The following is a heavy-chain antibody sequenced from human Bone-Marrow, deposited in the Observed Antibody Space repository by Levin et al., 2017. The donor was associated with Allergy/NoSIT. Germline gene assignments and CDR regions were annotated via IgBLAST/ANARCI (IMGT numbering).Heavy chain of an antibody. CDR1: GFTLNLYS. D-gene: IGHD4-17*01. Sequence: GESLKISCVGSGFTLNLYSMNWVRQAPGKGLEWLSFISASRSTIYYADSVKGRFTISRDNANNFLYLQMNNLRAEDTAVYYCARADYGDFYYGMDVWGQGTTVTVSS. J-gene: IGHJ6*02. V-gene: IGHV3-48*01. CDR2: ISASRSTI. CDR3: ARADYGDFYYGMDV.